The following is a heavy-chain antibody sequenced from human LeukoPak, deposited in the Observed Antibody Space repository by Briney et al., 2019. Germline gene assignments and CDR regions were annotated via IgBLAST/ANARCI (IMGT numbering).Heavy chain of an antibody. CDR1: GGSVSSYF. V-gene: IGHV4-4*07. Sequence: PSETLSLTCTVSGGSVSSYFWSWIRQPAGKGLEWIGRVSANGSTNYNPSLMSRVTMSVDTSKNQFSLKVNSVTAADTAVYYCARDRWDDISNWSGSFDFWGQGTLVTVSS. CDR2: VSANGST. J-gene: IGHJ4*02. CDR3: ARDRWDDISNWSGSFDF. D-gene: IGHD6-13*01.